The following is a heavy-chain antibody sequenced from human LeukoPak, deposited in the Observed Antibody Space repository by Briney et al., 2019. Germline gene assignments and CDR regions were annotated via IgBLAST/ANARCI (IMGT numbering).Heavy chain of an antibody. CDR3: AKRVTVTTKYFDS. CDR2: IGTGGET. J-gene: IGHJ4*02. Sequence: GGSLRLSCAASGFIFSAYAVSWVRQAPGQGLEWVSVIGTGGETHYAESVRGRFTISRNNFKSTLYLQMSSLRAEDTAVYYCAKRVTVTTKYFDSWGQGTLVTVSS. V-gene: IGHV3-23*01. CDR1: GFIFSAYA. D-gene: IGHD4-17*01.